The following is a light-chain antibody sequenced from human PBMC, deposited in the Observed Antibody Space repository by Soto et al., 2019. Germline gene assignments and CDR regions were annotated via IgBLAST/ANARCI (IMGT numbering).Light chain of an antibody. CDR1: SSNIGSHS. J-gene: IGLJ2*01. V-gene: IGLV1-44*01. CDR3: AAWDDSLYGVV. CDR2: RNN. Sequence: QSVLTQPPSASGTPGQRVTISCSGSSSNIGSHSVNWYQQFPGTAPKVLIYRNNQRPSGVPDRFSGSKSGTSASLAISGLQSEDEADYYCAAWDDSLYGVVFGGGTKLTVL.